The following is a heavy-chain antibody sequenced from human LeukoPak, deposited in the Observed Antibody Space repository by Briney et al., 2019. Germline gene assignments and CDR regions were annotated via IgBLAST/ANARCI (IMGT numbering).Heavy chain of an antibody. D-gene: IGHD1-26*01. CDR1: GGTFSSYA. J-gene: IGHJ4*02. V-gene: IGHV1-69*05. CDR3: ATHSGSHYFAGDY. CDR2: IIPIFGTA. Sequence: ASVKVSCKASGGTFSSYAISWVRQAPGQGLEWMGGIIPIFGTANYAQKFQGRVTITTDESTSTAYMELSSLRSEDTAVHYCATHSGSHYFAGDYWGQGTLVTVSS.